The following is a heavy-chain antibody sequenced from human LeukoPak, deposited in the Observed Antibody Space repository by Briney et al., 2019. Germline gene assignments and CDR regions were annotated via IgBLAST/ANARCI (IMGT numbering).Heavy chain of an antibody. CDR3: ARRRYYDGSGYLE. Sequence: SETLSLTCSVSGDSVSRSDSYWDWIRQPPGKGLEWIGTIYYSGRTYYSPSLKGRVTMSVDPSNNQFSLSLRSVPAADTAIYYCARRRYYDGSGYLEWGQGTLLSVSS. V-gene: IGHV4-39*01. CDR1: GDSVSRSDSY. J-gene: IGHJ1*01. D-gene: IGHD3-22*01. CDR2: IYYSGRT.